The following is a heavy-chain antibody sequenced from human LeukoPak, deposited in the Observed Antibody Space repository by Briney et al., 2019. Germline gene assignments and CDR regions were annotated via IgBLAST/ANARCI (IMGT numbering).Heavy chain of an antibody. D-gene: IGHD4-23*01. CDR2: IYHSGST. J-gene: IGHJ4*02. V-gene: IGHV4-34*01. CDR1: GGSFSGYY. Sequence: PSETLSLTCAVYGGSFSGYYWSWIRQPPGKGLEWIGYIYHSGSTYYNPSLKSRVTISVDRSKNQFSLKLSSVTAADTAVYYCARAGYGGNIDYWGQGTLVTVSS. CDR3: ARAGYGGNIDY.